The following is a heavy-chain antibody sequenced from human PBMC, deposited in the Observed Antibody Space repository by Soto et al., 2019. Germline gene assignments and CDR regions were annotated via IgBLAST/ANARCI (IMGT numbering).Heavy chain of an antibody. CDR1: GGSFSGYY. Sequence: SSETLSLTCAVYGGSFSGYYWSWIRQPPGKGLEWIGEINHSGSTNYNPSLKSRVTISVDTSKNQFSLKLSSVTAADTAVYYCARALGRWFGELPPYYYYGMDVWGQGTTVTVSS. V-gene: IGHV4-34*01. CDR3: ARALGRWFGELPPYYYYGMDV. J-gene: IGHJ6*02. D-gene: IGHD3-10*01. CDR2: INHSGST.